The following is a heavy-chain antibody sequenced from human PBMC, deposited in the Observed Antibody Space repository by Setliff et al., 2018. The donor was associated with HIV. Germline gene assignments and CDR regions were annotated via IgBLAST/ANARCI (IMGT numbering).Heavy chain of an antibody. CDR3: AREIYGGNSRPCDY. D-gene: IGHD2-21*02. Sequence: PSETLSLTCTVSGGSISSGTYFWSWIRQPAGKGLEWIGHIHTSGNANYNPSLNSRVTISIDTSKKQFSLKLTSVTPADTAVYYCAREIYGGNSRPCDYWGQGTLVTVSS. CDR2: IHTSGNA. J-gene: IGHJ4*02. CDR1: GGSISSGTYF. V-gene: IGHV4-61*09.